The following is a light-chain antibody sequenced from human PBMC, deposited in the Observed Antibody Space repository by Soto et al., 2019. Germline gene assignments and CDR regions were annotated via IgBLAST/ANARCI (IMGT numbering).Light chain of an antibody. Sequence: DIVLTQSPATLSLSPGERATLSCRASQSVSSYLAWYQHKPGQAPRLLLYDASIRATGIPARFSGSWSGTDFTLTISSLEPEDFAVYYCQQRSNWPYTFGQGTKLEIK. CDR3: QQRSNWPYT. J-gene: IGKJ2*01. CDR1: QSVSSY. V-gene: IGKV3-11*01. CDR2: DAS.